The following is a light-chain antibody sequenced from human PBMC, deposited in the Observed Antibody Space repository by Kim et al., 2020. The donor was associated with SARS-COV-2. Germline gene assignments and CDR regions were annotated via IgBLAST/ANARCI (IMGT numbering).Light chain of an antibody. CDR3: QHYSRFPYT. CDR1: ENIGTW. V-gene: IGKV1-5*03. J-gene: IGKJ2*01. CDR2: LAS. Sequence: SASVGDRVTITRRASENIGTWLAWYQQKPGRAPSLLIYLASTLESGVPSRFSGTGSGTEFSLSITSLQPDDFATYYCQHYSRFPYTFGQGTKLEIK.